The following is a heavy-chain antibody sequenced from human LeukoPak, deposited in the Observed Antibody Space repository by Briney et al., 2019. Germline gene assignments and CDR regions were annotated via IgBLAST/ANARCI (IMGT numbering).Heavy chain of an antibody. V-gene: IGHV3-49*03. CDR1: GFTFGDYA. J-gene: IGHJ4*02. Sequence: GGSPRLSCTASGFTFGDYAMSWIRQAPGKGLEWVGFIRSKAYGETADYGASVKGRFTISRDDSKAIAYLEMNSLKTEDTAVYHCTRDRGAYNLYDYWGQGTLVTVSS. CDR3: TRDRGAYNLYDY. D-gene: IGHD1-1*01. CDR2: IRSKAYGETA.